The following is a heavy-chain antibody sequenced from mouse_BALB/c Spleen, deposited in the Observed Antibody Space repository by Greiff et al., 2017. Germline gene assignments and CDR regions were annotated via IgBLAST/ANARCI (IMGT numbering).Heavy chain of an antibody. D-gene: IGHD2-4*01. J-gene: IGHJ2*01. V-gene: IGHV5-17*02. CDR3: ARWDYDRGDY. CDR1: GFTFSSFG. CDR2: ISSGSSTI. Sequence: EVHLVESGGGLVQPGGSRKLSCAASGFTFSSFGMHWVRQAPEKGLEWVAYISSGSSTIYYADTVKGRFTISRDNPKNTLFLQMTSLRSEDTAMYYCARWDYDRGDYGGQGTTLTVSS.